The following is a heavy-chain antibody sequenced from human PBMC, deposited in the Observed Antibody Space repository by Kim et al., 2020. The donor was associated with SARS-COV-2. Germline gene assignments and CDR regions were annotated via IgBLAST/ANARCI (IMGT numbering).Heavy chain of an antibody. Sequence: GGSLRLSCAASGFTFSSYSMNWVRQAPGKGLEWVSSISSSSSYIYYADSVKGRFTISRDNAKNSLYLQMNSLRAEDTAVYYCVLVEMAKIISMPRPVLTPHLDYWGQGTLVTVSS. D-gene: IGHD2-8*01. CDR3: VLVEMAKIISMPRPVLTPHLDY. J-gene: IGHJ4*02. V-gene: IGHV3-21*01. CDR1: GFTFSSYS. CDR2: ISSSSSYI.